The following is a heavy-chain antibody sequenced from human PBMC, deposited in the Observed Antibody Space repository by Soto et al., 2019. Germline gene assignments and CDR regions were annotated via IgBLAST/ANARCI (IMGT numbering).Heavy chain of an antibody. D-gene: IGHD3-16*01. CDR2: ISGSGGST. V-gene: IGHV3-23*01. CDR3: AKVLRGGAMPGPDY. Sequence: GGSMRLSCAASGFTFNSYAMSWVRQDPGKGLEWVSAISGSGGSTYYADSVKGRFTISRDNSKNTLYLQMNSLRAEDTAVYYCAKVLRGGAMPGPDYWGQGTLVTVSS. CDR1: GFTFNSYA. J-gene: IGHJ4*02.